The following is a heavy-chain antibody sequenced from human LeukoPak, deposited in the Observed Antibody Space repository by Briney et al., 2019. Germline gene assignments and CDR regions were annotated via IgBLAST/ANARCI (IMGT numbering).Heavy chain of an antibody. D-gene: IGHD3-22*01. J-gene: IGHJ4*02. V-gene: IGHV4-31*03. CDR3: ARVLGGARSSGYSILHFDY. CDR2: IYYSGST. CDR1: GGSISSGGYY. Sequence: SQTLSLTCTVSGGSISSGGYYWSWIRQHPGKGLEWIGYIYYSGSTYYNPSLKGRVTISVDTSKNQFSLNLTSVTAADTAVYYCARVLGGARSSGYSILHFDYWGQGTLVTVSS.